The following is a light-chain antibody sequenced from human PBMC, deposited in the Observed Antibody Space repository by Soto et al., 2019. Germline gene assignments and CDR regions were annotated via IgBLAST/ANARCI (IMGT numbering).Light chain of an antibody. Sequence: ETVLTQSPGTLSLSPGERATLSCRASQSVNSNYLGWYQQKPGQAPRLLIYGASSRATGIPDRFSGSGSGTDFTLTISRLEPEDFAVYYCQQYGSSLYTFGQGTKLEIK. J-gene: IGKJ2*01. CDR2: GAS. V-gene: IGKV3-20*01. CDR3: QQYGSSLYT. CDR1: QSVNSNY.